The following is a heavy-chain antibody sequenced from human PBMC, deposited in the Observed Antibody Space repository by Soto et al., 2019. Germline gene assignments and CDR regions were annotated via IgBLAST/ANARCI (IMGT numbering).Heavy chain of an antibody. J-gene: IGHJ3*02. CDR1: GGSISSYY. CDR3: AFLCVVLPATATNNDAFDI. D-gene: IGHD2-2*01. V-gene: IGHV4-59*01. CDR2: IYYSGST. Sequence: SETLSLTCTVSGGSISSYYWSWIRQPPGKGLEWIGYIYYSGSTNYNPSLKSRVTISVDTSKNQFSLKLSSVTAADTAVYYCAFLCVVLPATATNNDAFDIWGQGPMVTVS.